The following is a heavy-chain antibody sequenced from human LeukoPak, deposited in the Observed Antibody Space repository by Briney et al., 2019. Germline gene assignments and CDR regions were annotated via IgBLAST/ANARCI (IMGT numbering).Heavy chain of an antibody. CDR1: GYSFTSYW. J-gene: IGHJ6*03. V-gene: IGHV5-51*01. CDR2: IYPGDSDT. Sequence: GESLKISCKGSGYSFTSYWIGWVRQMPGKGLEWMGIIYPGDSDTRYSPSFQGQVTISADKSISTAYLQWSSLKASDTAMYYCARHPPDLTYYYGSGSYYKKHYYYYYYMDVWGKGTTVTVSS. CDR3: ARHPPDLTYYYGSGSYYKKHYYYYYYMDV. D-gene: IGHD3-10*01.